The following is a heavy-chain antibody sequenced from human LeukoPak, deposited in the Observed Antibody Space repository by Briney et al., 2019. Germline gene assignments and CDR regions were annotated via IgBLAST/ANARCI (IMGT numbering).Heavy chain of an antibody. CDR1: GFTFSNYA. CDR2: IGSSGGDT. D-gene: IGHD2-8*01. Sequence: PGGSLRLSCTPSGFTFSNYAMNWVRQAPGKGLEWVSGIGSSGGDTYYADSVKGRFTISRDNSKNMLYLQMNSLRADGTALYYCAKYLMAKGPPYALDVWGQGTPFTVSS. J-gene: IGHJ6*02. CDR3: AKYLMAKGPPYALDV. V-gene: IGHV3-23*01.